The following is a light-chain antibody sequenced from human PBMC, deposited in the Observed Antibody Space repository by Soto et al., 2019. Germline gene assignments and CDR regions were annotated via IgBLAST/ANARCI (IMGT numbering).Light chain of an antibody. J-gene: IGKJ5*01. CDR1: QGISSY. V-gene: IGKV1-9*01. CDR3: QQLNNYPIT. Sequence: DIQLTQSPSVLSASVGDRVTITGRASQGISSYLAWYQQKPGKAPKLLIYAASTLQSGVPSRFSGSGSGTEFTLTISSLQPEDFAAYYCQQLNNYPITFGHGTRLEIK. CDR2: AAS.